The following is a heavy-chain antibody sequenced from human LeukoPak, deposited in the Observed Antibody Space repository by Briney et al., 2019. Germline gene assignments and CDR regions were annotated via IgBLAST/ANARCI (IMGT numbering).Heavy chain of an antibody. CDR1: GGSISSSSYY. Sequence: SETLSLTCTVSGGSISSSSYYWGCIRQPPGKGLEWIGSIHYSGSTYYNPSLKSRVTISVDTSKSQFSLKLSSVTAADTAVYYCARHDGYSYGRTKPYYFDYWGQGTLVTVSS. V-gene: IGHV4-39*01. J-gene: IGHJ4*02. D-gene: IGHD5-18*01. CDR2: IHYSGST. CDR3: ARHDGYSYGRTKPYYFDY.